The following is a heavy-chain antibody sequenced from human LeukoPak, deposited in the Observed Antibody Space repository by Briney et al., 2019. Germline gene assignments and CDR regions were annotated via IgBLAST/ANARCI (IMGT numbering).Heavy chain of an antibody. V-gene: IGHV1-2*02. D-gene: IGHD1-14*01. CDR1: GYTFTGYY. Sequence: ASVKVSCKASGYTFTGYYVHWVRQAPGQGLEWMGWINPNSGGTNYAQKFQGRVTMTRDTSISTAYMELSRLRSDDTAVYYCARVRAVSPTLSYWGQGTLVTVSS. CDR3: ARVRAVSPTLSY. CDR2: INPNSGGT. J-gene: IGHJ4*02.